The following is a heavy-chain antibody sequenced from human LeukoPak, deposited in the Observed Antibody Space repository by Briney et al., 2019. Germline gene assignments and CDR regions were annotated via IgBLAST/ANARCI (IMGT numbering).Heavy chain of an antibody. V-gene: IGHV3-21*01. D-gene: IGHD1-1*01. J-gene: IGHJ3*02. CDR1: GFTFSSYT. CDR2: ISGSSYYI. CDR3: AREPGAFDI. Sequence: GGSLRLSCVASGFTFSSYTINWVRQTPGKGLEWVSSISGSSYYIYYADSVRGRFTISRDNAENSLYLQMNSLRADDTAVYYCAREPGAFDIWGQGTMVTVS.